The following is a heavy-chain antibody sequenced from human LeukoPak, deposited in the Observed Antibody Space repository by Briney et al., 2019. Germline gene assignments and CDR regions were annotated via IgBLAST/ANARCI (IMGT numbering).Heavy chain of an antibody. CDR1: GYTFTSYA. Sequence: ASVKVSCKASGYTFTSYAMHWVRQAPGQRLEWMGWINAGNGNTKYSQKFQGRVAITTDESTSTAYMELSSLRSEDTAVYYCARSHSCSSTSRYDNWGQGTLVTVSS. CDR2: INAGNGNT. CDR3: ARSHSCSSTSRYDN. J-gene: IGHJ4*02. D-gene: IGHD2-2*01. V-gene: IGHV1-3*01.